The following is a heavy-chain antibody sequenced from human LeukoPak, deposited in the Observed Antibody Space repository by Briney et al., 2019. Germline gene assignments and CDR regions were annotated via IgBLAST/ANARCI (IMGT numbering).Heavy chain of an antibody. V-gene: IGHV4-61*08. Sequence: SETLSLTCTVSGGSISSGGYYWSWIRQPPGKGLEWIGYIYYSGSTNYNPSLKSRVTISVDTSKNQFSLKLSSVTAADTAVYYCASLLDPPYTARTPSYYYGMDVWGQGTTVTVSS. CDR2: IYYSGST. D-gene: IGHD5-18*01. J-gene: IGHJ6*02. CDR1: GGSISSGGYY. CDR3: ASLLDPPYTARTPSYYYGMDV.